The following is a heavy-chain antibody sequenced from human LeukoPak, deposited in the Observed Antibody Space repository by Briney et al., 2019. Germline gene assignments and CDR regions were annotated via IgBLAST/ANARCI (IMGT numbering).Heavy chain of an antibody. V-gene: IGHV4-61*01. D-gene: IGHD1-1*01. CDR2: IYYSGST. CDR3: AREIRSRGTGWFDP. Sequence: PSETLSLTCTVSGGSVSGGSYYWSWIRQPPGKGLEWIGYIYYSGSTNYNPSLKSRVTISVDTSKNQFSLKLSSVTAADTAVYYCAREIRSRGTGWFDPWGQGTLVTVSS. CDR1: GGSVSGGSYY. J-gene: IGHJ5*02.